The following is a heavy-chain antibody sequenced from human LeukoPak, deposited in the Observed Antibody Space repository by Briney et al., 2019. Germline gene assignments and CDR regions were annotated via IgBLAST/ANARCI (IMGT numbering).Heavy chain of an antibody. CDR1: GFTFSTYA. CDR3: AKWHSSGWYDPVWFDP. D-gene: IGHD6-19*01. Sequence: GGSLRLSCAASGFTFSTYAMSWVRQAPGKGLEWVSAISGSGSSPYYADSVKGRFTISRDNSKNTLYLQMNSLRAEDTAVYHCAKWHSSGWYDPVWFDPWGQGTLVTVSS. CDR2: ISGSGSSP. J-gene: IGHJ5*02. V-gene: IGHV3-23*01.